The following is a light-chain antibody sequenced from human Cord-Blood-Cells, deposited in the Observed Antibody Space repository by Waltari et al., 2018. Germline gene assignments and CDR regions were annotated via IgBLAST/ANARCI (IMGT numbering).Light chain of an antibody. Sequence: QSALTQPASVSGSPGQSLSISCTGTSSDVGGFNSVSWYQQHPGKAPKLMIYDVSKRPSGVSKRFSGSKSGNTAALTISGLQAEDEADYYCSSYTSSSTLPYVFGTGTKVTVL. J-gene: IGLJ1*01. CDR1: SSDVGGFNS. CDR2: DVS. V-gene: IGLV2-14*01. CDR3: SSYTSSSTLPYV.